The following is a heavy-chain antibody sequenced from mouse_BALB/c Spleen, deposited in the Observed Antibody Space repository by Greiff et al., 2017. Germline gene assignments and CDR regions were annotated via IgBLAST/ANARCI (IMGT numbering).Heavy chain of an antibody. CDR2: INPNNGGT. V-gene: IGHV1-26*01. D-gene: IGHD1-1*01. CDR3: ARRGYYYGSSYVRNYYAMDY. CDR1: GYTFTDYY. J-gene: IGHJ4*01. Sequence: EVQLQQSGPELVKPGASVKMSCKASGYTFTDYYMKWVKQSHGKSLEWIGDINPNNGGTSYNQKFKGKATLTVDKSSSTAYMQLNSLTSEDSAVYYCARRGYYYGSSYVRNYYAMDYWGQGTSVTVSS.